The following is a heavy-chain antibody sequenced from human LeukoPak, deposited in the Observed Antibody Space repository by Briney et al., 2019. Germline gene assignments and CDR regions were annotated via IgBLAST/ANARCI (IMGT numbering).Heavy chain of an antibody. V-gene: IGHV1-2*02. Sequence: ASVKVSCKSSGYTFTGYYMHWVRQAPGQGLEWMGWINPNSGGTNYAQKFQGRVTMTRDTSISTAYMELSRLRSDDTAVYYCARDALEGLQSLYYFDYWGQGTLVTVSS. J-gene: IGHJ4*02. D-gene: IGHD5-24*01. CDR1: GYTFTGYY. CDR3: ARDALEGLQSLYYFDY. CDR2: INPNSGGT.